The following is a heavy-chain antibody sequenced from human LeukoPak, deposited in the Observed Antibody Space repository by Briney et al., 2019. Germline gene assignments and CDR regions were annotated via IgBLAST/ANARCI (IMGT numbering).Heavy chain of an antibody. CDR3: ARGGIAAAGTLGDWFDP. Sequence: GSLRPSCAASGFTVSSHYMGWVRQAPGKGLEWVSVFYSGGSTYYADSVKGRFTISRDNSKNTLYLQMNSLRAEDTAVYYCARGGIAAAGTLGDWFDPWGQGTLVTVSS. J-gene: IGHJ5*02. CDR1: GFTVSSHY. D-gene: IGHD6-13*01. V-gene: IGHV3-66*01. CDR2: FYSGGST.